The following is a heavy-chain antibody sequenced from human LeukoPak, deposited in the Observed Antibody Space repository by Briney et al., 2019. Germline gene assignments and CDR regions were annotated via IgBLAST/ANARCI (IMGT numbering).Heavy chain of an antibody. CDR3: AKVLEYYYDSSGPGYFDY. Sequence: GGSLRLSCAASGFTVSSNYMSWVRQAPGKGLEWVSVIYSGGSTYYADSVKGRFTISRDNSKNTLYLQMNSLRAEDTAVYYCAKVLEYYYDSSGPGYFDYWGQGTLVTVSS. J-gene: IGHJ4*02. CDR1: GFTVSSNY. V-gene: IGHV3-53*01. D-gene: IGHD3-22*01. CDR2: IYSGGST.